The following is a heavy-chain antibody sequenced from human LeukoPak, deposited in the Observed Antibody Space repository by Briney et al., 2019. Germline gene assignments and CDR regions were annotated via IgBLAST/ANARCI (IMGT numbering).Heavy chain of an antibody. J-gene: IGHJ4*02. CDR1: GGSISSSSYH. D-gene: IGHD2-15*01. CDR3: ARAHLGSYFDY. V-gene: IGHV4-39*07. Sequence: SETLSLTCTVSGGSISSSSYHWGWIRQPPGKGLEWIGSIYYSGSTYYNPSLKSRVTISVDTSKNQFSLKLSSVTAADTAVYYCARAHLGSYFDYWGQGTLVTVSS. CDR2: IYYSGST.